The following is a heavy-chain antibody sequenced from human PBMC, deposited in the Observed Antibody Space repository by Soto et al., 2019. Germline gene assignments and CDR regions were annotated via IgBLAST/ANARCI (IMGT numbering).Heavy chain of an antibody. J-gene: IGHJ5*02. CDR2: INHSGST. CDR3: ARGSPYLYNWFDP. V-gene: IGHV4-34*01. CDR1: GGSFSGYY. D-gene: IGHD2-2*01. Sequence: SETLSLTCAVYGGSFSGYYWSWIRQPPGKGLEWIGEINHSGSTNYNPSLKSRVTISVDTSKNQFSLKLSSVTAADTAVYYCARGSPYLYNWFDPWGQGTLVTVSS.